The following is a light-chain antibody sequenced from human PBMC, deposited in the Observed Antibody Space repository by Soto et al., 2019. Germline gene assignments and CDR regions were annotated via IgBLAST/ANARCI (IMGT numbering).Light chain of an antibody. CDR2: EVT. Sequence: QSALTQPPSASGSPGQSVTISCLGTASDIGRYNYVSWYQHHPGKAPKLIIYEVTKRPSGVPDRFSGSKSGNTASLTVSGLQADDEADYYCNSYVGSNNYVFGTGTKVTVL. J-gene: IGLJ1*01. CDR1: ASDIGRYNY. CDR3: NSYVGSNNYV. V-gene: IGLV2-8*01.